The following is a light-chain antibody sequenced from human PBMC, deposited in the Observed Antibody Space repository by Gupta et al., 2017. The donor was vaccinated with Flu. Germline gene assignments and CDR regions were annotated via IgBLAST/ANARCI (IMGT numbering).Light chain of an antibody. CDR2: AVS. CDR1: QAVTDDQ. Sequence: TVLTQSPGTLSVSLGQRVTLSCRASQAVTDDQLAWYQQKPGHSPRLLVYAVSRRASGIPDKFTGSGSGRDFTLTISSLGPDDFGIYYCHQDSNSFTFGPGTTV. V-gene: IGKV3-20*01. CDR3: HQDSNSFT. J-gene: IGKJ3*01.